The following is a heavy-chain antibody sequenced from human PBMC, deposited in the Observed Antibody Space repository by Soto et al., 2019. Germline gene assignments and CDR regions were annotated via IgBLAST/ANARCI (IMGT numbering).Heavy chain of an antibody. CDR3: ARQFRDGYYALGY. CDR2: IYDSGST. J-gene: IGHJ4*02. CDR1: GGSISSYY. D-gene: IGHD2-2*01. Sequence: PSETLSLTCAVSGGSISSYYWSWIRQPPGKGLEWIGHIYDSGSTNYNPSLKSRVTISVDTSKNQFSLKLTSVTAAETAMYYCARQFRDGYYALGYWGQGTLVTVS. V-gene: IGHV4-59*08.